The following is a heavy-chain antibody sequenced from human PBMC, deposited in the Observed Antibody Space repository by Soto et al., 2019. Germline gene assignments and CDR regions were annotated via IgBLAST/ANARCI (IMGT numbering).Heavy chain of an antibody. CDR3: TRHLVDY. CDR1: GFTFSDAA. CDR2: TRSKVNNYAT. D-gene: IGHD2-15*01. J-gene: IGHJ4*02. V-gene: IGHV3-73*02. Sequence: EVQLVESGGGLVQPGGSLKLSCAASGFTFSDAAIHWVRQASGKGLEWVGRTRSKVNNYATAYAASVKGRFTISRDDSKNTAFLQMNSLKTEDTAVYYGTRHLVDYWGQGTLVTVSS.